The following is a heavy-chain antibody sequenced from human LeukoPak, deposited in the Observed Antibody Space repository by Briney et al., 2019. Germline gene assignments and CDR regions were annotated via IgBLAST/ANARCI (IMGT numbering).Heavy chain of an antibody. CDR3: ARHYGP. Sequence: SETLSLTCTVSGDFISSRSYFWDWIRQSPGKGLEGIGSMYYSGSTYYSPSLKSRVTMSIDTAENQFSLKLTSVTAADTAVYYCARHYGPWGQGTLVTVSS. CDR1: GDFISSRSYF. V-gene: IGHV4-39*01. D-gene: IGHD3-10*01. CDR2: MYYSGST. J-gene: IGHJ5*02.